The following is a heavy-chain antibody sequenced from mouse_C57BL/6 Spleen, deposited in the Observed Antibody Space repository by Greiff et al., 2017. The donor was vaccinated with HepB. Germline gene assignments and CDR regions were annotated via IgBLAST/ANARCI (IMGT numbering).Heavy chain of an antibody. CDR2: IDPSDSYT. D-gene: IGHD1-1*01. Sequence: QVQLQQPGAELVMPGASVKLSCKASGYTFTSYWMHWVKQRPGKGLEWIGEIDPSDSYTNYNQKFKGKSTLTVDKSSSTAYMQLSSLTSEDSAVYYCASYYGSSPFAYWGQGTLVTVSA. J-gene: IGHJ3*01. V-gene: IGHV1-69*01. CDR1: GYTFTSYW. CDR3: ASYYGSSPFAY.